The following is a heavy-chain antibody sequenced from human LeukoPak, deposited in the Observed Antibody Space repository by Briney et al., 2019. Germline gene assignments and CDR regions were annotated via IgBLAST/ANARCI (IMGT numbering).Heavy chain of an antibody. V-gene: IGHV4-59*01. CDR1: GNSITSYY. D-gene: IGHD4/OR15-4a*01. CDR3: ARANFNAFDI. Sequence: SETLSLTCTVSGNSITSYYWTWVRQPPGKGLEWIGYLYYGDNTNYSPSFKSRVTISPDTSKNQFSLKLSSVTAADTAVYYCARANFNAFDIWGQGTMVTVSS. CDR2: LYYGDNT. J-gene: IGHJ3*02.